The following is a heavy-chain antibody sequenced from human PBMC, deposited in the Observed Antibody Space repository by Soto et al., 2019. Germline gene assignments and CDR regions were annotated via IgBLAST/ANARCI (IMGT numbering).Heavy chain of an antibody. Sequence: QVHLVQSGAEVKKPGASVKVSCKGSGYGFTTYCITWVRQAPGQGLECMAWISAHNGNTDYAQNLQGRVTVTRDTSTSTAYMELRSLRSDDTAVYYCARGRYGDYWGQGALVTVSS. CDR3: ARGRYGDY. J-gene: IGHJ4*02. CDR1: GYGFTTYC. D-gene: IGHD1-1*01. V-gene: IGHV1-18*01. CDR2: ISAHNGNT.